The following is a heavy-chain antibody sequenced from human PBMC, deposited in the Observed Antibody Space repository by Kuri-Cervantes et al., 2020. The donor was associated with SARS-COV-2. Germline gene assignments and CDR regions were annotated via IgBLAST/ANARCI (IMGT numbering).Heavy chain of an antibody. D-gene: IGHD2-2*01. Sequence: SETLSLTCTVSGGSISSSSYYWGWIRQPPGKGLEWIGSIYYSGSTYYNPSLKSRVTISVDTSKNQFSLKLSSVTAADTAVYYCARRRGGYCSSTSCPGYFDYWGQGTLVTCYS. V-gene: IGHV4-39*01. CDR2: IYYSGST. CDR1: GGSISSSSYY. J-gene: IGHJ4*02. CDR3: ARRRGGYCSSTSCPGYFDY.